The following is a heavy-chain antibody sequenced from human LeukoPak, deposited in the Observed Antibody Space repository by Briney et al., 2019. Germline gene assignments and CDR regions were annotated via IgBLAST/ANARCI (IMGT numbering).Heavy chain of an antibody. CDR1: GFTVSSSH. V-gene: IGHV3-53*01. J-gene: IGHJ4*02. Sequence: GESLKISCAASGFTVSSSHMTWVRQAVGKGLEWVSFIYSGGDTSYADSVKGRFTISRDNSENTLYLQMNSLRAEDTAVYYCARVYNYVFDYWGQGTLVTVSS. CDR3: ARVYNYVFDY. CDR2: IYSGGDT. D-gene: IGHD3-10*02.